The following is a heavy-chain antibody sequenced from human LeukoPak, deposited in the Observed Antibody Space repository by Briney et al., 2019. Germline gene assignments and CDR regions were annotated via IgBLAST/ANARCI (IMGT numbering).Heavy chain of an antibody. CDR3: ATSIAARRALDY. J-gene: IGHJ4*02. V-gene: IGHV3-23*01. Sequence: GGSLRLSCAASGFSLSSYAMSWVRQAPGKGLEWVSAISSTDAGTYHADSVRGRFTISRDSSKNTLYLQMNSLRAEDTAVYYCATSIAARRALDYWGQGTLVTVSS. D-gene: IGHD6-6*01. CDR1: GFSLSSYA. CDR2: ISSTDAGT.